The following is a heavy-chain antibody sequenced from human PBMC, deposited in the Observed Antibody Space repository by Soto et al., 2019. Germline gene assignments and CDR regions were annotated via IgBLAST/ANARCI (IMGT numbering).Heavy chain of an antibody. CDR3: GRGLVTTSWYYFDY. V-gene: IGHV4-31*03. Sequence: SETLSLTCTVSGGSISSGCYYWSWIRQHPGKGLEWIGYIYYIGSTYYNPSLKSRVTISVDTSKNQFSLKLSSVTAADKAVYYCGRGLVTTSWYYFDYCGQGILVTVSS. J-gene: IGHJ4*02. CDR1: GGSISSGCYY. D-gene: IGHD4-17*01. CDR2: IYYIGST.